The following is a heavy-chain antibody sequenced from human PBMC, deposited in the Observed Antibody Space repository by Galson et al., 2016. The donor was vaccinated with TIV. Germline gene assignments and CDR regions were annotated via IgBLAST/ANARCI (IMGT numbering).Heavy chain of an antibody. J-gene: IGHJ6*02. Sequence: SVKVSCKASGDTFSSFVISWVRQAPGQGLEWMGGIIPLFGEAHYAQKFQGRVTISADESTSTVYIELSGLRSGDTAMYYGAKCRNTAMDTYYYYYGLDVWGQGTTVTVSS. CDR2: IIPLFGEA. V-gene: IGHV1-69*13. D-gene: IGHD5-18*01. CDR1: GDTFSSFV. CDR3: AKCRNTAMDTYYYYYGLDV.